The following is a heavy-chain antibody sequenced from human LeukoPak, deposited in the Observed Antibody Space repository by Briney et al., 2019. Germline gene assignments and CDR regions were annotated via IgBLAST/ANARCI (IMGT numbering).Heavy chain of an antibody. CDR1: GYTFTGYY. CDR2: INPNSGGT. D-gene: IGHD1-26*01. CDR3: ARDPGENYYYGMDV. J-gene: IGHJ6*02. V-gene: IGHV1-2*06. Sequence: ASVKVSCKASGYTFTGYYMHWVRQAPGQGLEWMGRINPNSGGTNYAQKFQGRVTMTRDTSTSTVYMELSSLRSEDTAVYYCARDPGENYYYGMDVWGQGTTVTVSS.